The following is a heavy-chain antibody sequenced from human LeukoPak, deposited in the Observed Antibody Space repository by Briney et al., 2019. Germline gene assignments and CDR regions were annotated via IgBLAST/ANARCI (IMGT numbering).Heavy chain of an antibody. CDR3: AKDPFDYDSSGYYYYFDY. Sequence: PGGSLRLSCAASGFTFSSYSMNWVRQAPGKGLEWVSYISSSSSTIYYADSVKGRFTISRDNSKNTLYLQMNSLRAEDTAVYYCAKDPFDYDSSGYYYYFDYWGQGTLVTVSS. J-gene: IGHJ4*02. V-gene: IGHV3-48*01. D-gene: IGHD3-22*01. CDR2: ISSSSSTI. CDR1: GFTFSSYS.